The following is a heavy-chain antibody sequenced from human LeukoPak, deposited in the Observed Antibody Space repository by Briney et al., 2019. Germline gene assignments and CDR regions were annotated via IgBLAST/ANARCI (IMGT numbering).Heavy chain of an antibody. J-gene: IGHJ3*02. Sequence: PGGSLRLSCAASGFTFSTYGMHWVRQAPGKGLEWVAVISYDGSGNYYADSVKGRFTISRDNSKNTLYLQMNSLRAEDTAVYYCAKELGDLDAFDIWGQGTMVTVSS. D-gene: IGHD2-21*02. CDR2: ISYDGSGN. CDR1: GFTFSTYG. V-gene: IGHV3-30*18. CDR3: AKELGDLDAFDI.